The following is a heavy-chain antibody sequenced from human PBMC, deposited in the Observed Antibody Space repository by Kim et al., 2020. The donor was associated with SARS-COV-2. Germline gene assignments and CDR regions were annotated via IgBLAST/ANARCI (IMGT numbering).Heavy chain of an antibody. D-gene: IGHD3-3*01. CDR3: ARVTTIFGVVVSGFDY. V-gene: IGHV4-31*03. CDR1: GGSISSGGYY. Sequence: SETLSLTCTVSGGSISSGGYYWSWIRQHPGKGLEWIGYIYYSGSTYYNPSLKSRVTISVDTSKNQFSLTLSSVTAAATAVYYCARVTTIFGVVVSGFDYWGQGTLVTVSS. CDR2: IYYSGST. J-gene: IGHJ4*02.